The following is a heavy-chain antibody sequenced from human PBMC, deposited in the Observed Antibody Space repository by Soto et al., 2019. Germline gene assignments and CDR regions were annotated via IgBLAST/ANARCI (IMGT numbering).Heavy chain of an antibody. CDR2: IYYSGST. D-gene: IGHD3-3*01. J-gene: IGHJ5*02. CDR3: ARARFWSGYYTPWFDP. Sequence: SETLSLTCTVSGGSISSYYWSWIRQPPGKGLEWIGYIYYSGSTNYNPSLKSRVTISVDTSKNQFSLKLSSVTAADTAVYYCARARFWSGYYTPWFDPWGQGTLVTVSS. V-gene: IGHV4-59*01. CDR1: GGSISSYY.